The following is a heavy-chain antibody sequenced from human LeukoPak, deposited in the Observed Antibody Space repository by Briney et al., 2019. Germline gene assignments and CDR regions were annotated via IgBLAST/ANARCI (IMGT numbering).Heavy chain of an antibody. V-gene: IGHV4-39*01. CDR3: ARHRLYYSNYKAFDY. Sequence: SETLSLTCTVSGGSISSSSYYWGWIRQPPGKGLKWIGSVSYSGSTYYNPSLKSRVTISVDTSKNQFSLKLSSVTAADTAVYYCARHRLYYSNYKAFDYWGQGTLVTVSS. D-gene: IGHD4-11*01. J-gene: IGHJ4*02. CDR1: GGSISSSSYY. CDR2: VSYSGST.